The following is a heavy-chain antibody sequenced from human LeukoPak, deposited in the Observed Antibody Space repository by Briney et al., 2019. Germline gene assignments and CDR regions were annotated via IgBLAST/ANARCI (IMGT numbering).Heavy chain of an antibody. Sequence: PGGSLRLSCAASGFTFSTYWMHWVRQVPGKGRVWVSRISSDGISTAYADSVKGRFTLSRDNAKNTLYLQMNSLRADDTAVYYCARSREPGRDGDYWGQGTLVTVSS. D-gene: IGHD5-24*01. V-gene: IGHV3-74*01. J-gene: IGHJ4*02. CDR3: ARSREPGRDGDY. CDR1: GFTFSTYW. CDR2: ISSDGIST.